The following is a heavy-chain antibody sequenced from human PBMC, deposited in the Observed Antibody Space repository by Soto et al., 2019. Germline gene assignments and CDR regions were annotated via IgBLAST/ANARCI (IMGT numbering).Heavy chain of an antibody. J-gene: IGHJ6*02. D-gene: IGHD5-18*01. CDR1: GFTFSDYY. CDR2: ISSSSSYT. V-gene: IGHV3-11*06. CDR3: AIINRVDTARVVNHCYGIDV. Sequence: QVQLVESGGGLVKPGGSLSLSCAASGFTFSDYYMSWIRQAPGKGLEWVSYISSSSSYTNYADSVKGRFTISRDNAKNSLYLQMNSLRAEDTAVYYCAIINRVDTARVVNHCYGIDVWGQGTTVLVSS.